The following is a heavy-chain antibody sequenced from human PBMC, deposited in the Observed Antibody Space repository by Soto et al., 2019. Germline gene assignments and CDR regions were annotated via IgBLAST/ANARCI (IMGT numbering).Heavy chain of an antibody. CDR3: ARVTVPSVPAAKRLDV. J-gene: IGHJ6*02. V-gene: IGHV4-34*01. CDR1: GGSFSGYY. Sequence: QVQLQQWGAGLLKPSETLFLTCAVYGGSFSGYYWSWIRQSPWKGLEWIGEINHSGSTKYNPSLKSRVTISVDTSKNQFSLKLSSVTAADTAVYYCARVTVPSVPAAKRLDVWGQGTTVTVSS. CDR2: INHSGST. D-gene: IGHD2-2*01.